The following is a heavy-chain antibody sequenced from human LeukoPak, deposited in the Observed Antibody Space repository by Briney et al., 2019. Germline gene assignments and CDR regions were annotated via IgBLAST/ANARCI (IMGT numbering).Heavy chain of an antibody. J-gene: IGHJ3*02. CDR2: IYTSGST. CDR3: ARTGNWGAFDI. CDR1: GGSISSGSYY. Sequence: PSQTLSLTRTVSGGSISSGSYYWSWIRQPAGKGLEWIGRIYTSGSTNYNPSLKSRVTISVDTSKNQFSLKLSSVTAADTAVYYCARTGNWGAFDIWGQGTMVTVSS. D-gene: IGHD3-16*01. V-gene: IGHV4-61*02.